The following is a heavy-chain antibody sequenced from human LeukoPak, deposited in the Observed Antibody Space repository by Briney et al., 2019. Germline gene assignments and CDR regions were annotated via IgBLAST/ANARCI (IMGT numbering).Heavy chain of an antibody. CDR1: GFTFSSYW. J-gene: IGHJ4*02. V-gene: IGHV3-48*02. Sequence: HPGGSLRLSCAASGFTFSSYWMNWVRQAPGKGLEWVSYISVRGGDIYYADSVKGRFTVSRDNAKNSLYLQMHTLRDEDTAVYYCARDKGRGYSYGWDYWGQGTLVTVSS. D-gene: IGHD5-18*01. CDR2: ISVRGGDI. CDR3: ARDKGRGYSYGWDY.